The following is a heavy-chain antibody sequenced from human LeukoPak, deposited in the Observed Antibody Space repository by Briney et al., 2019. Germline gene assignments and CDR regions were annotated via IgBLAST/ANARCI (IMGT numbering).Heavy chain of an antibody. V-gene: IGHV1-18*01. J-gene: IGHJ4*02. Sequence: ASVRVSCKASGYTFNKYGISWVRQAPGQGLEWMGWITTYNGNTNYAQKVQGRVTMTTDTSASTVYMELRSLRPDDTAVYYCARINGWLVSSGTVKYFDYWGQGTLVTVSS. D-gene: IGHD6-19*01. CDR3: ARINGWLVSSGTVKYFDY. CDR1: GYTFNKYG. CDR2: ITTYNGNT.